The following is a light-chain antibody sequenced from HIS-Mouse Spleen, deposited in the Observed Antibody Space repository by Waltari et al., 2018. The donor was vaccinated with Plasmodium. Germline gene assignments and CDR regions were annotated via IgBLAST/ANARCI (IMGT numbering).Light chain of an antibody. CDR1: QGISSA. V-gene: IGKV1-13*02. CDR2: DAS. Sequence: AIQLTQSPSSLSASVGDRVTITCRASQGISSALAWYQQKPGKAPKLLSYDASSLESGVPSRFSGSGSGTDFTLTISSLQPEDFATYYCQQFNSYPRTLGQGTKLEIK. J-gene: IGKJ2*01. CDR3: QQFNSYPRT.